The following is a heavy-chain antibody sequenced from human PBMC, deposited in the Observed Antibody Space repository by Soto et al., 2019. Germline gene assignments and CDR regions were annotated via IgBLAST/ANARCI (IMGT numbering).Heavy chain of an antibody. CDR1: GGSISDYY. D-gene: IGHD1-26*01. Sequence: QVQLQESGPGLVKPSETLSLTCTVSGGSISDYYWCWIRQPPGKGLEWSGYIYYSGTTNYNPSLKSRVTISVDTPKNQFSLKLSSVTAADTAVYYGARYSGTLQFDYWGQGTLVTFSS. V-gene: IGHV4-59*12. J-gene: IGHJ4*02. CDR3: ARYSGTLQFDY. CDR2: IYYSGTT.